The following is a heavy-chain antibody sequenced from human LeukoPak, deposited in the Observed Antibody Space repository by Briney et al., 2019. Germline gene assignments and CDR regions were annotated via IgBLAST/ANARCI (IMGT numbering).Heavy chain of an antibody. D-gene: IGHD2-15*01. CDR2: IIPILGIA. J-gene: IGHJ5*02. Sequence: SVKVCCKASGGTFSSYAISWVRQAPGQGLEWMGRIIPILGIANHAQKFQGRVTITADKSTSTAYMELSSLRSEDTAVYYCARGYCSGGSCYNNWFDPWGQGTLVTVSS. CDR3: ARGYCSGGSCYNNWFDP. CDR1: GGTFSSYA. V-gene: IGHV1-69*04.